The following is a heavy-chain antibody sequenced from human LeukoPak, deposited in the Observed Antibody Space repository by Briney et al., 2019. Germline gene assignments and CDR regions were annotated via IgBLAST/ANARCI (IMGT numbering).Heavy chain of an antibody. CDR3: AKDLRTYCGGDCYLFDY. D-gene: IGHD2-21*02. V-gene: IGHV3-23*01. CDR1: GFTFSSYA. J-gene: IGHJ4*02. Sequence: GGSLRLSCAASGFTFSSYAMSWVRQAPGKGLEWVSANSGSGGSTYYADSVKGRFTISRDNSKNTLYLQMNSLRAEDTAVYYCAKDLRTYCGGDCYLFDYWGQGTLVTVSS. CDR2: NSGSGGST.